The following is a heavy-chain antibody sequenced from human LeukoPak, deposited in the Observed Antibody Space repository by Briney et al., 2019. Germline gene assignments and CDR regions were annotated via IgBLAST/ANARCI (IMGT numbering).Heavy chain of an antibody. V-gene: IGHV3-64*01. CDR3: ARGRSYYDSSGYYGMDV. J-gene: IGHJ6*02. CDR2: ISSNGGST. Sequence: GGSLRLSCAASGFTFSSYAMHWVRQAPGKGLEYVLAISSNGGSTYYANSVKGRFTISRDNSKNTLYLQMGSLRAEDMAVYYCARGRSYYDSSGYYGMDVWGQGTTVTVSS. CDR1: GFTFSSYA. D-gene: IGHD3-22*01.